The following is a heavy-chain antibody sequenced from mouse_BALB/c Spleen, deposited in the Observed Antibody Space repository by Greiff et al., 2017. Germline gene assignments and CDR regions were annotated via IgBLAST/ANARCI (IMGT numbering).Heavy chain of an antibody. CDR2: IWSGGGT. CDR1: GFSLTSYG. Sequence: QVQLTESGPGLVQPSQSLSITCTVSGFSLTSYGVHWVRQSPGKGLEWLGVIWSGGGTDSNAAFISRLSISKDNSKSQVFFKMNSLQADDTAIYYCARNFDGSSPAWFAYWGQGTLVTVSA. CDR3: ARNFDGSSPAWFAY. D-gene: IGHD1-1*01. V-gene: IGHV2-4-1*01. J-gene: IGHJ3*01.